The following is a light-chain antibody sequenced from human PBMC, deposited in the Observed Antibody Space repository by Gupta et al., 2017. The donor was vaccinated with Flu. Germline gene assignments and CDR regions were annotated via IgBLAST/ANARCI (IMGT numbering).Light chain of an antibody. J-gene: IGLJ3*02. CDR1: SGSIATNY. CDR2: EDN. CDR3: QYYASLNRELV. V-gene: IGLV6-57*01. Sequence: NFMLTQPHSVSESPGKTVTISCTRSSGSIATNYVQWYQQRPGSCPTTVIYEDNERPSEVPDRFSGAIASSANYASRTLSGLRPEDEADDVCQYYASLNRELVFGGGTKLTVL.